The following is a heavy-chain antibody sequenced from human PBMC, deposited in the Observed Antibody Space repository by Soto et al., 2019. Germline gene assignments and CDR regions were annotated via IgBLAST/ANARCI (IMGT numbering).Heavy chain of an antibody. CDR2: LWYDGSNK. V-gene: IGHV3-33*01. J-gene: IGHJ5*02. D-gene: IGHD2-15*01. Sequence: GGSLRLSCAASEFTFSSYGMHWVRQAPVKGLEWVAVLWYDGSNKYYADSVKGGFTISRDNSKNTLYLQMNSLRAEDTAVYYCARDASCSRGSRYRHNWFDRWGQGGLVTGSS. CDR3: ARDASCSRGSRYRHNWFDR. CDR1: EFTFSSYG.